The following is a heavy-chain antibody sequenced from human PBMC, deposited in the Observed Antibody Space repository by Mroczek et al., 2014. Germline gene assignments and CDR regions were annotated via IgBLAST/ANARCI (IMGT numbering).Heavy chain of an antibody. V-gene: IGHV4-34*01. J-gene: IGHJ2*01. CDR1: GGSFSGYY. D-gene: IGHD2-2*01. Sequence: VQLQESGAGLLKPSETLSLTCAVYGGSFSGYYWSWIRQPPGKGLEWIGEINHSGSTNYNPSLKSRVTISVDTSKNQFSLKLSSVTAADTAVYYCARGPLGYCSSTSCSPRFPPKNWYFDLWGRGTLVTVSS. CDR3: ARGPLGYCSSTSCSPRFPPKNWYFDL. CDR2: INHSGST.